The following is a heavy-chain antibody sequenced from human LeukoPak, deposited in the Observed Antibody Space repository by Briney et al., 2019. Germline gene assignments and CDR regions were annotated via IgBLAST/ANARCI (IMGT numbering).Heavy chain of an antibody. V-gene: IGHV1-18*01. Sequence: ASVKVSCKAPGYTFTSYGISWVRQAPGQGLEWMGWISAYNGDTNYAHKLQGRVTMTTDTFTSTVYMELRSLRSDDTAVYYCARDRVIAATGTWIDYWGQGTRVTVSS. CDR1: GYTFTSYG. CDR3: ARDRVIAATGTWIDY. D-gene: IGHD6-13*01. CDR2: ISAYNGDT. J-gene: IGHJ4*02.